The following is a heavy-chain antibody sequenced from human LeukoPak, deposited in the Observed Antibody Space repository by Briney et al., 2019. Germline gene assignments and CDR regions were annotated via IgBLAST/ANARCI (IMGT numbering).Heavy chain of an antibody. V-gene: IGHV1-2*02. CDR3: ARDSHSSRALDY. CDR2: INPNSGGT. J-gene: IGHJ4*02. CDR1: GYTFTGYY. Sequence: ASVKVSCKASGYTFTGYYMHWVRQAPGQGLEWMGWINPNSGGTNYAQKFQGRVTMTRDTSISTAYMELSRLRSDDTAVYYCARDSHSSRALDYWGQGTLVTVSS. D-gene: IGHD1-26*01.